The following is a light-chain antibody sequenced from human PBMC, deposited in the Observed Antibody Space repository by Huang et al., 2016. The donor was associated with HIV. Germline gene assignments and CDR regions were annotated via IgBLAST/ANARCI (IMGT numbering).Light chain of an antibody. V-gene: IGKV1-8*01. Sequence: AIRITQSPSSLSASTGDRVTITCRASQGISSYLAWYQQKPGKAPKRLIYAASTMQSGVPSRFSGSGSGTDFTLTISCLQSEDFATYYCQQYYSYPSTFGGGTKVEIK. CDR3: QQYYSYPST. CDR1: QGISSY. CDR2: AAS. J-gene: IGKJ4*01.